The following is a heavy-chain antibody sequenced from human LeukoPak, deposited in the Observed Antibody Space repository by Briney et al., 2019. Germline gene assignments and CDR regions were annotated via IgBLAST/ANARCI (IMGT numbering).Heavy chain of an antibody. CDR2: IYYSGST. CDR1: GGSTSSYY. D-gene: IGHD6-13*01. J-gene: IGHJ3*02. V-gene: IGHV4-59*08. Sequence: SETLSLTCTVSGGSTSSYYWSWIRQPPGKGLEWIGYIYYSGSTNYNPSLKSRVTISVDTSKNQFSLKLSSVTAADTAVYYCASRGAAAGKGDDAFDIWGQGTMVTVSS. CDR3: ASRGAAAGKGDDAFDI.